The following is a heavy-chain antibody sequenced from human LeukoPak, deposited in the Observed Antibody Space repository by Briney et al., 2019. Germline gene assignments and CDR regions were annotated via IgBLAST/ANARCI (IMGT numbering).Heavy chain of an antibody. CDR3: ARGYCSGRSCYMWYSDY. CDR1: GFTFDDYA. J-gene: IGHJ4*01. Sequence: PGGSLRLSCAASGFTFDDYAIHWVRQAPGKGLEWVSVIYKDGSTYYADSVKGRFTISRDNSKNTVYLQMNSLRAEDTAVYYCARGYCSGRSCYMWYSDYWGQGTLVTVSS. CDR2: IYKDGST. V-gene: IGHV3-53*01. D-gene: IGHD2-15*01.